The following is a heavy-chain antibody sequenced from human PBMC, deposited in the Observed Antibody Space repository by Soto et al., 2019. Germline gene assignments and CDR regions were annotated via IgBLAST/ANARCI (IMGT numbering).Heavy chain of an antibody. D-gene: IGHD3-10*01. CDR2: IYHSETT. J-gene: IGHJ4*02. CDR1: GGSIGSYY. CDR3: ARLGLYSCGSGSCYPGYFDS. Sequence: SETLSLTCSVSGGSIGSYYWSWIRQPPGKGLEWIGFIYHSETTNYNPSLRSRVTISVDTPKNLFSLKLSSVTAADTAMYYCARLGLYSCGSGSCYPGYFDSWGQGTLVTVSS. V-gene: IGHV4-59*08.